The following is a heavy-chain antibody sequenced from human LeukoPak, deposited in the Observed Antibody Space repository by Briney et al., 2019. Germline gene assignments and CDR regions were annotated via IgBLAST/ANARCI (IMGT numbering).Heavy chain of an antibody. D-gene: IGHD2-15*01. CDR2: IYHTGST. CDR1: GGSISGYY. V-gene: IGHV4-59*01. CDR3: ARNRGSGGSYIFEY. Sequence: SGTLSLTCTVSGGSISGYYWSWIRQPPGKGLEWVGYIYHTGSTSYNPSLESRGTISLDQSKRQFSMKLRYVTAADPAVYYCARNRGSGGSYIFEYWSQGTQVTVSS. J-gene: IGHJ4*02.